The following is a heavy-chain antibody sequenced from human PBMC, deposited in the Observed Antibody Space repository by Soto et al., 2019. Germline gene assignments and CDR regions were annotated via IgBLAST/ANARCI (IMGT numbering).Heavy chain of an antibody. Sequence: QVQLVESGGGVVQPGRSLRLSCAASGFTFSSYAMHWVRQAPGKGLEWVAVISYDGSNKYYADSVKGRFTISRDNSKNTLYLQMNSLRAEDTAVYYCARDRVVTAFRRYFDYWGQGTLVTVSS. CDR3: ARDRVVTAFRRYFDY. J-gene: IGHJ4*02. CDR1: GFTFSSYA. CDR2: ISYDGSNK. V-gene: IGHV3-30-3*01. D-gene: IGHD2-21*02.